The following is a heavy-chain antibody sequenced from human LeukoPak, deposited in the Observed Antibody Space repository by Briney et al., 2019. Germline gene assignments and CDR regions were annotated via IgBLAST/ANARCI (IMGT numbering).Heavy chain of an antibody. CDR1: GFIFSSYW. J-gene: IGHJ4*02. D-gene: IGHD3-16*01. V-gene: IGHV3-7*01. CDR2: INPDGSQK. Sequence: GGSLRLSCAASGFIFSSYWMDWLRQAPGKELEWVASINPDGSQKYYVDSVKGRFTISRDNAKNSLFLELKSLRAEDTAMYYCVRDVRFGHFDSWGQGTLVTVSS. CDR3: VRDVRFGHFDS.